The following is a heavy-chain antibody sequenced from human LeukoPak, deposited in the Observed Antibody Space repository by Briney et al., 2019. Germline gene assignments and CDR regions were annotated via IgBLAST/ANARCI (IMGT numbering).Heavy chain of an antibody. CDR1: GFTFSSSA. V-gene: IGHV3-23*01. D-gene: IGHD3-3*01. CDR3: TTEGWLHTGLEY. Sequence: GGSLRLSCAASGFTFSSSAMSWVRQAPGKGLEWVSGISGSGGSTYYADSVKGRFTISRDNSKNTLYLQMNSLKTEDTAVYYCTTEGWLHTGLEYWGQGTLVTVSS. J-gene: IGHJ4*02. CDR2: ISGSGGST.